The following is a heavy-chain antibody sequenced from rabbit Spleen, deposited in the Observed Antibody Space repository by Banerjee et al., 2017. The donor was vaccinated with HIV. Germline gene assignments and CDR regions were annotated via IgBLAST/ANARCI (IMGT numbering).Heavy chain of an antibody. V-gene: IGHV1S45*01. CDR3: ARDLPGIIGWNFNL. J-gene: IGHJ4*01. CDR2: IYAGGSGSA. CDR1: GFSFTTSYW. Sequence: QEQLVESGGGLVQPEGSLALTCAASGFSFTTSYWICWVRQAPGKGLEWIGCIYAGGSGSAGYASWAKGRFTISKTSSTTVTLQMTSLTAADTATYFCARDLPGIIGWNFNLWGPGTLVTVS. D-gene: IGHD1-1*01.